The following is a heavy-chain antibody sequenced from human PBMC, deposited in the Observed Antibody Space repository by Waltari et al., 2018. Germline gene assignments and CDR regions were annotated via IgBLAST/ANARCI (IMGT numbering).Heavy chain of an antibody. CDR1: GFPFVAHA. CDR3: ARKIRTYYVVAFDL. Sequence: EEQLVESGGGLVQPGRSLRFSCAASGFPFVAHAMPWVRQAPGKGLSGGSRISWNGETVAKADSVKGRYTISRDTAKKWLCLRMNSVRPADTALYYCARKIRTYYVVAFDLWGQGTMVLVSS. V-gene: IGHV3-9*01. D-gene: IGHD1-26*01. CDR2: ISWNGETV. J-gene: IGHJ3*01.